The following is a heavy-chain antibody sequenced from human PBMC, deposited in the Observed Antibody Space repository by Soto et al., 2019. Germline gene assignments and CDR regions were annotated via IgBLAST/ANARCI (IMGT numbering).Heavy chain of an antibody. Sequence: EVQLVESGGGLVQPGGSLRLSCAASGFTFSSYWMHWVRQAPGKGLVWVSRINSDGSSTSYADSVKGRFTISRDNVKXTXSLQMNSLRAEDTAVYYCARDPLPYDYVWGSDAYDCWGQGTLVTVSS. V-gene: IGHV3-74*01. D-gene: IGHD3-16*01. CDR1: GFTFSSYW. J-gene: IGHJ4*02. CDR2: INSDGSST. CDR3: ARDPLPYDYVWGSDAYDC.